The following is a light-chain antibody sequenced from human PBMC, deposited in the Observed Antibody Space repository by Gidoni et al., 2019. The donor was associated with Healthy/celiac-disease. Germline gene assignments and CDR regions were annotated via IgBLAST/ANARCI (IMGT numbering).Light chain of an antibody. J-gene: IGLJ1*01. CDR2: YDS. CDR3: QVWDSSSDHV. V-gene: IGLV3-21*04. CDR1: NIGSKS. Sequence: SYVLTQPPSVSVAPGKTATITCGGNNIGSKSVHWYQQKPGQAPVLVIYYDSDRPSGIPERFSGSNSGNTATLTISRVEAGDEADYYCQVWDSSSDHVFGTGTKVTVL.